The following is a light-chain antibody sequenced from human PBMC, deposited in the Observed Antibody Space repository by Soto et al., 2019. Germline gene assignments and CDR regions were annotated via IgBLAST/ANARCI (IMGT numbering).Light chain of an antibody. CDR1: QSISSF. CDR2: TTS. V-gene: IGKV1-39*01. Sequence: DIQMTQSPSSLSASVGDRVTITCRTSQSISSFLNWYQHKPGNAPKLLIYTTSTLRSGGPSRFRGSGSGTHFTLTITNVQPEDFATYYCQQSYSTPPITFGQGTRLDIK. CDR3: QQSYSTPPIT. J-gene: IGKJ5*01.